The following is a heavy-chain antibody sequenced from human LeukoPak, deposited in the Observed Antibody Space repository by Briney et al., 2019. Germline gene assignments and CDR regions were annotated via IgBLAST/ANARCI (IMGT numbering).Heavy chain of an antibody. CDR3: ARVGDCGRASCYAIDY. J-gene: IGHJ4*02. CDR2: IYSGGST. V-gene: IGHV3-66*01. CDR1: GFTFRKAW. D-gene: IGHD2-2*01. Sequence: GGSLRLSCAASGFTFRKAWMNWVRQAPGKGLEWVSIIYSGGSTYYTDSVRGRFIISRDISKNTLYLQMKSLRAEDTAVYYCARVGDCGRASCYAIDYWGQGTLVTVSS.